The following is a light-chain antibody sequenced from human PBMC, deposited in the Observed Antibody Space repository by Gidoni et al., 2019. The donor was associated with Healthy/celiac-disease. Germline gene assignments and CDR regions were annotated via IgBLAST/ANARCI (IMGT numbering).Light chain of an antibody. CDR3: QSYDSSLSGWV. CDR2: GNS. Sequence: QSVLTQTPSVSGAPGQRVTISCTGSSSNIGAGYDVHWYQPLPGPAPKLLIYGNSNRPSGVPDRFSGSKSGTSASLAITGLQAEDEADYYCQSYDSSLSGWVFGGGTKLTVL. V-gene: IGLV1-40*01. J-gene: IGLJ3*02. CDR1: SSNIGAGYD.